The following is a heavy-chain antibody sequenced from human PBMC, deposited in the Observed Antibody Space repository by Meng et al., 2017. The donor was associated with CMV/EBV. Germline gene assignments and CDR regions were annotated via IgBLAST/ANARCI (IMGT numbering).Heavy chain of an antibody. D-gene: IGHD4-17*01. J-gene: IGHJ5*02. Sequence: ASVKVSCKASGYTFTGYYIHWVRQAPGQGLEWMGWINPNSGGTNYAQKFQGRVTMTRDTSISTAYMELSRLRSDDTAVYYCARGLRYYGDYVGNWFDPWGQGTLVTVSS. CDR3: ARGLRYYGDYVGNWFDP. CDR2: INPNSGGT. CDR1: GYTFTGYY. V-gene: IGHV1-2*02.